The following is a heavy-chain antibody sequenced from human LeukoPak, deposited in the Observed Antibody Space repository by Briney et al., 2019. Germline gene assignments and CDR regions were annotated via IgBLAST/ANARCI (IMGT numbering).Heavy chain of an antibody. CDR1: GFTFSSYS. V-gene: IGHV3-21*04. CDR3: AKQRDYCDSSGYYRGYYFDY. J-gene: IGHJ4*02. CDR2: ISSSSSYI. D-gene: IGHD3-22*01. Sequence: PGGSLRLSCAASGFTFSSYSMNWVRQAPGKGLEWVSSISSSSSYIYYADSVKGRFTISRDNPKNTLYLQMNSLRAEDTAVYYCAKQRDYCDSSGYYRGYYFDYWGQGTLVTVSS.